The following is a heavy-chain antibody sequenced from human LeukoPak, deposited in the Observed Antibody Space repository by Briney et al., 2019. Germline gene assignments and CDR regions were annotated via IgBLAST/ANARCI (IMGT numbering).Heavy chain of an antibody. V-gene: IGHV4-30-4*08. Sequence: SETLSLTCTVSGGSISSGDYYWSWIRQPPGKGLEWIGYIYYSGSTYYNPSLKSRVTISVDTSKNQFSLKLSSVTAADTAVYYCARLRPAAPDYYYYMDVWGKGTTVTVSS. CDR3: ARLRPAAPDYYYYMDV. J-gene: IGHJ6*03. D-gene: IGHD2-2*01. CDR1: GGSISSGDYY. CDR2: IYYSGST.